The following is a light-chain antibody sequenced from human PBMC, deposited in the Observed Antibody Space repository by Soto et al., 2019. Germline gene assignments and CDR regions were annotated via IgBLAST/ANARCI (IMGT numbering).Light chain of an antibody. CDR3: QQVSSPPFFP. CDR2: WAS. CDR1: QSVFKGSNNKDC. J-gene: IGKJ2*01. Sequence: DIVMTQSPDSLAVSLGERATINCKSSQSVFKGSNNKDCLAWYQQKPGQPPKLLLYWASTRESGVPDRFSGSWSGTYFSLTVSSLQAEDAAIYYCQQVSSPPFFPFGRGTKVEIK. V-gene: IGKV4-1*01.